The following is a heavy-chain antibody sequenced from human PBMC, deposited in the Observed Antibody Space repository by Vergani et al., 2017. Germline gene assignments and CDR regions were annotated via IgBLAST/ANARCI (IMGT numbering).Heavy chain of an antibody. V-gene: IGHV4-59*01. Sequence: QVQLQESDPGLVKPSETLSLTCPVSGGSISSYYWSWIRQPPGKGLEWIGYIYYSGSTNYNPSLKSRVTISVDTSKNQFSLKLSSVTAADTAVYYCARVWGYCSSTSCYQYYFDYWGQGTLVTVSS. CDR3: ARVWGYCSSTSCYQYYFDY. D-gene: IGHD2-2*01. CDR2: IYYSGST. J-gene: IGHJ4*02. CDR1: GGSISSYY.